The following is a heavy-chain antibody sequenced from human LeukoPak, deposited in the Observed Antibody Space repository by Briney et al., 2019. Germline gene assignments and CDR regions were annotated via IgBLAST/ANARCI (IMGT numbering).Heavy chain of an antibody. J-gene: IGHJ3*02. CDR1: RFTFSSYS. CDR3: AKIGWDDAFDI. D-gene: IGHD1-26*01. Sequence: GGSLRLSCAVSRFTFSSYSMNWVRQAPGKGLEWVSSISSSSSYIYYADSVKGRFTISRDNAKNSLYLQMNSLRAEDTAVYYCAKIGWDDAFDIWGQGTMVTVSS. CDR2: ISSSSSYI. V-gene: IGHV3-21*01.